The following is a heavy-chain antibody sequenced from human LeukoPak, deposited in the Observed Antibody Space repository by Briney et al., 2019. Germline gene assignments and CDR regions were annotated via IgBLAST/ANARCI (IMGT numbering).Heavy chain of an antibody. Sequence: PSETLSLTCSVSGGSISRSNNYWGWIRQPPGKGLEWIGSIYYSGSAYYNPSLKSRVSISVDTSKNQFSLNLSSVTAADTAVYYCARHEQWLIRYNYWGQGTLVTVSS. CDR2: IYYSGSA. CDR3: ARHEQWLIRYNY. CDR1: GGSISRSNNY. J-gene: IGHJ4*02. D-gene: IGHD6-19*01. V-gene: IGHV4-39*01.